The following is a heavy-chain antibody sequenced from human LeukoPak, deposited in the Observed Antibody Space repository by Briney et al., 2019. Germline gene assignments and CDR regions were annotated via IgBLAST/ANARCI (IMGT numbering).Heavy chain of an antibody. CDR2: IDGDGSDT. J-gene: IGHJ4*02. D-gene: IGHD5-18*01. Sequence: GGSLRLPCAASGFTFSTDWMHWVRQAPGKGLVWVSRIDGDGSDTNFADSVKGRFTISRDNAKNTVSLQMNSLRVEDTAVYYCVRGLDSYSYAYGLYWGQGTLVTVSS. CDR1: GFTFSTDW. V-gene: IGHV3-74*01. CDR3: VRGLDSYSYAYGLY.